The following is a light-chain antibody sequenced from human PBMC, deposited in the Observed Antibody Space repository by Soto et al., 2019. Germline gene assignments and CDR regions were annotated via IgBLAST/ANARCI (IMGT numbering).Light chain of an antibody. CDR2: KAS. V-gene: IGKV1-5*03. J-gene: IGKJ1*01. CDR3: QQYSTYWT. Sequence: DIQMTQSPSTLSASVGDRVTITCRASQSISNRLAWYQQKPGKAPKLLIYKASSLDSGVPSRFSGSGSGTDFNLAIRRLQPDHFAAYYCQQYSTYWTCGKGTKVVIK. CDR1: QSISNR.